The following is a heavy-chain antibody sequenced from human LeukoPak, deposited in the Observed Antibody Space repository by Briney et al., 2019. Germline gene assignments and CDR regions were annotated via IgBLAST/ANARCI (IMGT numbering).Heavy chain of an antibody. CDR2: ISSASFVI. Sequence: PRGSLRLSCEASGFTFSDYYMSWVRQAPGKGLEWISHISSASFVIDYGESVKGRTTISRDNAKNPLYLQMNSLTAEDTAVYYCARVRDTILPYYFDYWGQGILVTVSS. D-gene: IGHD3-3*01. V-gene: IGHV3-11*01. CDR1: GFTFSDYY. CDR3: ARVRDTILPYYFDY. J-gene: IGHJ4*02.